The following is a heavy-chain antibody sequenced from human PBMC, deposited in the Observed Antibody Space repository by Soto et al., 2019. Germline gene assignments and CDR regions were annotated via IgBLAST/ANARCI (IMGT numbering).Heavy chain of an antibody. D-gene: IGHD1-26*01. CDR3: AGTSGTYYTPLDS. CDR1: GGSISGSDYY. V-gene: IGHV4-30-4*01. Sequence: PSETLSLTCTVSGGSISGSDYYWSWIRQPPGKGLEWIGYIYYNGNPYYNPSLESRVTISVDTSKNQFSLKLSSVTAADTAVYYCAGTSGTYYTPLDSWGQGTLVTVSS. J-gene: IGHJ4*02. CDR2: IYYNGNP.